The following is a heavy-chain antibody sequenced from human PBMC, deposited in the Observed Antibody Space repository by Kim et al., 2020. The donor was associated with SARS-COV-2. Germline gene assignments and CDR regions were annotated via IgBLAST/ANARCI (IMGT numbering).Heavy chain of an antibody. V-gene: IGHV3-48*03. CDR2: ISSGGGTI. D-gene: IGHD1-26*01. CDR3: ARDLKRWASYGTYDYAMDV. CDR1: GFSFSNCE. J-gene: IGHJ6*02. Sequence: GGSLRLSCAASGFSFSNCEMNWVRQAPGKGLEWISYISSGGGTIEYADSVKGRFTISRDNAKNSLFLQMNSLRAEDTAVYYCARDLKRWASYGTYDYAMDVWGQGTTVTVSS.